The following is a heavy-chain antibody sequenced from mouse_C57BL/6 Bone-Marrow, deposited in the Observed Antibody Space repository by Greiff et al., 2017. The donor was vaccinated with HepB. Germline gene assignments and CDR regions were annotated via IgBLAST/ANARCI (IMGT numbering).Heavy chain of an antibody. J-gene: IGHJ1*03. CDR2: IYPGSGST. V-gene: IGHV1-55*01. CDR1: GYTFTSYW. CDR3: ARGTYYYGSSSYWYFDV. Sequence: VQLQQPGAELVKPGASVKMSCKASGYTFTSYWITWVKQRPGQGLEWIGDIYPGSGSTNYNEKFKSKATLTVDTSSSTAYMQLSSLTSEDSAVYYCARGTYYYGSSSYWYFDVWGTGTTVTVSS. D-gene: IGHD1-1*01.